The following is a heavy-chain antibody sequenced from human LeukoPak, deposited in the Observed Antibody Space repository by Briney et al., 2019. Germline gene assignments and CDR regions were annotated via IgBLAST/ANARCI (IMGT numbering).Heavy chain of an antibody. CDR3: ATAQLGTRGGGYFDY. Sequence: GESLKISCKGSGYSFTSYWIGWVRQLPGKGLEWMGIIYPGDSEIRYSPSFQGQVTISADKSISPPYLQWSSLKASDTAMYYCATAQLGTRGGGYFDYWGQGTLVTVSS. D-gene: IGHD7-27*01. CDR2: IYPGDSEI. CDR1: GYSFTSYW. J-gene: IGHJ4*02. V-gene: IGHV5-51*01.